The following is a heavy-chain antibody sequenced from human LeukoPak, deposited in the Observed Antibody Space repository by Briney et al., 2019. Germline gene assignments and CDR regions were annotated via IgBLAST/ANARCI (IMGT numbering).Heavy chain of an antibody. CDR3: ASSSWYALDY. CDR1: GFTFSSYE. D-gene: IGHD6-13*01. V-gene: IGHV3-48*03. CDR2: ISSSGSAM. Sequence: GGSLRLSCAASGFTFSSYEMNWVRQAPGKGLEWISYISSSGSAMYYADSVKGRFTISRDNAKNSLYLQMNSLRAEDTAIYYCASSSWYALDYWGQGTLVTVSS. J-gene: IGHJ4*02.